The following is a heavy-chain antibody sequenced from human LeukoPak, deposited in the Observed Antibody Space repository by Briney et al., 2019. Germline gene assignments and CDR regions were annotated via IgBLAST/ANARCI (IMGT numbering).Heavy chain of an antibody. CDR2: ISYDGSNK. V-gene: IGHV3-30*18. J-gene: IGHJ6*02. D-gene: IGHD6-13*01. CDR1: GFTFRSYG. CDR3: AKCLNSGYSSSWYAQYFYYYGMDV. Sequence: PGSSLRLSCAASGFTFRSYGMLWVRQAPGKGLEWVAVISYDGSNKYYADSVKGRFTISRDNSKNTLYLQMNSLRAEDTAVYYCAKCLNSGYSSSWYAQYFYYYGMDVWGQGTTVTVSS.